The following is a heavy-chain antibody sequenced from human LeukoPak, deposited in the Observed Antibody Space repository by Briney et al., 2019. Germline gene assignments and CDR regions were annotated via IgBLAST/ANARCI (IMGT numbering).Heavy chain of an antibody. D-gene: IGHD3-9*01. J-gene: IGHJ6*02. V-gene: IGHV4-59*01. CDR2: IYYSGST. CDR3: ARDVLRYFDWPYNGMDV. Sequence: SGTLSLTCTVSGGSISSYYWSWIRQPPGKGLEWIGYIYYSGSTNYNPSLKSRVTISVDTSKNQFSLKLSSVTAADTAVYYCARDVLRYFDWPYNGMDVWGQGTTVTVSS. CDR1: GGSISSYY.